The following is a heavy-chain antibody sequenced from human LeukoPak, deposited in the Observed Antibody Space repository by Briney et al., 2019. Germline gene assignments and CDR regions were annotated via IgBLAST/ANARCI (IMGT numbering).Heavy chain of an antibody. CDR2: ISYDGSNK. V-gene: IGHV3-30-3*01. D-gene: IGHD1-26*01. CDR3: ARSYSGSYRDAFDI. Sequence: GGSLRLSCAASGFTFSSFAMHWVRQAPGKGLEWVAVISYDGSNKYYADSVKGRFTISRDNSKNTVYLQMDSLRAEDTAVYYSARSYSGSYRDAFDIWGQGTMVTVSS. CDR1: GFTFSSFA. J-gene: IGHJ3*02.